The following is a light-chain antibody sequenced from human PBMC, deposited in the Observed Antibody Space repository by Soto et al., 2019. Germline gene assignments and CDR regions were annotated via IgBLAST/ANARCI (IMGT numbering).Light chain of an antibody. CDR3: QHYNSYSEA. J-gene: IGKJ1*01. Sequence: DIQMTQSPSSLSASVGDRVTISCRASQNIFTYLNWYQQKPGKAPNLLIFAASTLRSGVPSRFSGSGSGTDFTLTISSLQREEFATYYCQHYNSYSEAVGQGTKVDIK. CDR1: QNIFTY. CDR2: AAS. V-gene: IGKV1-39*01.